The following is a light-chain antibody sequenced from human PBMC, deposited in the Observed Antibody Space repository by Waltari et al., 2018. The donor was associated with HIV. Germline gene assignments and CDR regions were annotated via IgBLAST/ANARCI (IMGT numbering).Light chain of an antibody. Sequence: DIQMTQSPSFLFAAVGDSVPTSCRASQDIGFNVNWYQVKTGEAPRLLMVAASRLQSGVPPRFSGSGYGTHFSLTINGPQPDDIAHYFCQQSYNLPYTFGQGT. V-gene: IGKV1-39*01. J-gene: IGKJ2*01. CDR3: QQSYNLPYT. CDR1: QDIGFN. CDR2: AAS.